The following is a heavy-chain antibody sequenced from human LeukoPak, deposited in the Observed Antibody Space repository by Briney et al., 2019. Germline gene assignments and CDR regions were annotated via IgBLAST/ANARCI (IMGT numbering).Heavy chain of an antibody. CDR3: AREGSSWADAFDI. D-gene: IGHD6-13*01. V-gene: IGHV3-74*01. CDR2: INSDGSSP. Sequence: GGSLRLSCAASGFTFTTYWMTWVRQAPGKGLVWVSRINSDGSSPSYADSVKGRFTISRDNAKNMLYLQMNSLRAEDTAVYYCAREGSSWADAFDIWGQGTMVTVSS. J-gene: IGHJ3*02. CDR1: GFTFTTYW.